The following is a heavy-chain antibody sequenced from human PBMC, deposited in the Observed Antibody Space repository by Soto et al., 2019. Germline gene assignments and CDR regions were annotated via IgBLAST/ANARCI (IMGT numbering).Heavy chain of an antibody. V-gene: IGHV1-18*01. CDR3: ARVRYYDSSGYQPYYFDY. CDR2: ISAYNGNT. Sequence: GASVKVSCKASGYTFTSYGISWVRQAPGQGLEWMGWISAYNGNTNYAQKLQGRVTMTTDTPTSTAYMELRSLRSDDTAVYYCARVRYYDSSGYQPYYFDYWGQGTLVTVSS. J-gene: IGHJ4*02. D-gene: IGHD3-22*01. CDR1: GYTFTSYG.